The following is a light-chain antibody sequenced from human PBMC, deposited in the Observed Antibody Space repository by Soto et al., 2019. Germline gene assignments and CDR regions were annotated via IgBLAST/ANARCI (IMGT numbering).Light chain of an antibody. CDR1: QSVSSN. V-gene: IGKV3-15*01. Sequence: EIVMKKAPSNLAAHKGERVTLACRASQSVSSNLAWYQQKPGQAPRLLIYGASTRATGIPARFSGSGSGTEFTLTISSLQAEDFAVYYCQQYNKWLRTFGQGTNADIK. J-gene: IGKJ1*01. CDR3: QQYNKWLRT. CDR2: GAS.